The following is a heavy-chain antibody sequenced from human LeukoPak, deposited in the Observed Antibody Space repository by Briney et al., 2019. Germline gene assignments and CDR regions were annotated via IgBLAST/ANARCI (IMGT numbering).Heavy chain of an antibody. CDR2: INPNSGGT. CDR1: GYTFTGYY. CDR3: GRAGDMVARILAY. D-gene: IGHD5-12*01. V-gene: IGHV1-2*02. Sequence: ATVKVSCKASGYTFTGYYMHWVRQAPGQGLEWMGWINPNSGGTNYAQKFQGRVTMTRDTSISTAYMELSRLRSDDTAVYYCGRAGDMVARILAYGGQGTLVTVSS. J-gene: IGHJ4*02.